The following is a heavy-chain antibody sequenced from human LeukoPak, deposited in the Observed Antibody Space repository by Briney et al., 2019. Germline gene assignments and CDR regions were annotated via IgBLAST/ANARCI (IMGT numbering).Heavy chain of an antibody. V-gene: IGHV4-39*07. CDR3: ARDVPHYYDSSGLDAFDI. J-gene: IGHJ3*02. Sequence: SETLSLTCTVSGGSISSSSYYWGWIRQPPGKGLEWIGSIYYSGSTYYNPSLKSRVTMSVDTSKNQFSLKLSSVTAADTAVYYCARDVPHYYDSSGLDAFDIWGQGTMVTVSS. CDR2: IYYSGST. D-gene: IGHD3-22*01. CDR1: GGSISSSSYY.